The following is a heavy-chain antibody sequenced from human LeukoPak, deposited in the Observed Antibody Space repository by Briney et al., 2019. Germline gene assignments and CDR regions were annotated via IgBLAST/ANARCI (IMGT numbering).Heavy chain of an antibody. J-gene: IGHJ3*02. CDR3: ARGRYSSGWYPDAFDI. Sequence: ASVKVSCKTSGYNFNSYGISWVRQTPGQGLEWLGWISVHNGNTNYAQKFQGRVFMTTDTSTSTVYMELRSLKSDDTAVYYCARGRYSSGWYPDAFDIWGQGTMVTVSS. CDR2: ISVHNGNT. D-gene: IGHD6-19*01. CDR1: GYNFNSYG. V-gene: IGHV1-18*01.